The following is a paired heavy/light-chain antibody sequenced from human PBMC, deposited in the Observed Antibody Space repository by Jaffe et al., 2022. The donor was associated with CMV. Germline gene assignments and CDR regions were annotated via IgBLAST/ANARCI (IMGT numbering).Heavy chain of an antibody. CDR1: GFTFDDYA. CDR2: ISWNSGRI. D-gene: IGHD6-6*01. CDR3: AKGFEYSTSFADY. Sequence: EVQLVESGGGLVQPGGSLRLSCAASGFTFDDYAMHWVRQAPGKGLEWVSGISWNSGRIGYADSVKGRFTISRDNPKNSLYLQMSSLRPEDTALYYCAKGFEYSTSFADYWGQGTLVTVSS. V-gene: IGHV3-9*01. J-gene: IGHJ4*02.
Light chain of an antibody. V-gene: IGKV1-16*02. Sequence: DIQMTQSPSSLSASIGDRVTITCRASQGISNYLAWFQQKPGKAPKSLIYAASSLQSGVPSKFSGSGSGTDFTLTISSLQPEDFATYYCQQYNSYPFTFGQGTRLEIK. CDR3: QQYNSYPFT. CDR1: QGISNY. J-gene: IGKJ5*01. CDR2: AAS.